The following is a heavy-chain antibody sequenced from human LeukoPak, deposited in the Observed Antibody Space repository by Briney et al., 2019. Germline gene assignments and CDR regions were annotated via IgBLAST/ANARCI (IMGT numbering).Heavy chain of an antibody. Sequence: GGSLRLSCAASGFTFSDYYMSWIRQAPGKGLEWVSYISSSGSTIYYADSAKGRFTISRDNAKNSLYLQMNSLRAEDTAVYYCASRGDSSSWYRFFYWGQGTRVTVSS. V-gene: IGHV3-11*04. CDR1: GFTFSDYY. D-gene: IGHD6-13*01. CDR3: ASRGDSSSWYRFFY. CDR2: ISSSGSTI. J-gene: IGHJ4*02.